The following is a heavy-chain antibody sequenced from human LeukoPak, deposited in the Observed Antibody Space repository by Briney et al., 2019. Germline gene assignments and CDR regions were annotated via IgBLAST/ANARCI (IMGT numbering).Heavy chain of an antibody. CDR2: IYHSGST. CDR3: ATGPYPPADI. V-gene: IGHV4-30-2*01. D-gene: IGHD2-2*02. J-gene: IGHJ3*02. Sequence: SETLSLTCTVSGGSISSGGYYWSWVRQPPGKGLEWIGYIYHSGSTYYNPSLKSRVTISVDRSKNQFSLKLSSVTAADTAVYYCATGPYPPADIWGQGTMVTVSS. CDR1: GGSISSGGYY.